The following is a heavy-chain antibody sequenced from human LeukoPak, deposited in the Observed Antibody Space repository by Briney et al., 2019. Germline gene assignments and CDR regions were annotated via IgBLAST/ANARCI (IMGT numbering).Heavy chain of an antibody. CDR2: ISGSGGST. CDR1: GFTFSSYA. D-gene: IGHD3-16*01. J-gene: IGHJ5*02. Sequence: PGGSLRLSCAASGFTFSSYAMSWVRQAPGKGLEWVSAISGSGGSTYYADSVKGRFTISRDNAKNSLYLQMNSLRAEDTAVYYCARDNRGVYRPLWHPATWGQGTLVTVSS. CDR3: ARDNRGVYRPLWHPAT. V-gene: IGHV3-23*01.